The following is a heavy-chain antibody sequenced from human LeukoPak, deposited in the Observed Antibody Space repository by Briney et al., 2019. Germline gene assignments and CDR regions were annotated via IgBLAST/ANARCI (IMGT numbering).Heavy chain of an antibody. CDR1: GGSISSGGYY. V-gene: IGHV4-30-2*01. CDR3: ARAYYSNYVKWFDP. Sequence: SETLSLTCTVSGGSISSGGYYWSWIRQPPGKGLEWIGYIYHSGSTYYNPSLKSRVTISVDRSKNQFSLKLSSVTAADTAVYYCARAYYSNYVKWFDPWGQGTLITVSS. D-gene: IGHD4-11*01. J-gene: IGHJ5*02. CDR2: IYHSGST.